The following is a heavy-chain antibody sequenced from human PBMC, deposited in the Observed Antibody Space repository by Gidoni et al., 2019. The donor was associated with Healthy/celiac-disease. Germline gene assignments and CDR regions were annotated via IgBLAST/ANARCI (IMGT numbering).Heavy chain of an antibody. J-gene: IGHJ5*02. D-gene: IGHD1-7*01. CDR3: ARDGRTGTTGGWFDP. Sequence: QVQLQESGPGLVKPSQTLSLTCTVSGGSISSGSYYWSWIRQPAGKGLEWIGRIYTSGSTNYNPSLKSRVTMSVDTSKNQFSLKLSSVTAADTAVYYCARDGRTGTTGGWFDPWGQGTLVTVSS. CDR1: GGSISSGSYY. V-gene: IGHV4-61*02. CDR2: IYTSGST.